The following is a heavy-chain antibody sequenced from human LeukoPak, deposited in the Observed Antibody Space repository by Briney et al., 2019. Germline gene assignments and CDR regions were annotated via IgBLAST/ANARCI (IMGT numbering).Heavy chain of an antibody. CDR3: AISSTRGYGLDY. Sequence: GGSLRLSCAASGFSFSNYWMHWVRQAPGKGLVWVSRMNSDGIGRTYADSVKGRFTIARDNAKNTMYLQMNSLTDDDKAVYYCAISSTRGYGLDYWGRGTLVTVSS. V-gene: IGHV3-74*01. CDR2: MNSDGIGR. CDR1: GFSFSNYW. J-gene: IGHJ4*02. D-gene: IGHD6-25*01.